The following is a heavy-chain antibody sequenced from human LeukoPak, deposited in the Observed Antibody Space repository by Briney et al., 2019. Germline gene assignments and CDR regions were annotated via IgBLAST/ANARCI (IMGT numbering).Heavy chain of an antibody. Sequence: GGSLRLSCAASGFSFSNYAMVWVRQAPGKGLEWVSAISGRTGGTYYADSVKGRFTISRDNSKSTLYLQMDSLRAEDTAVYYCAKCGNSGCHLIDYWGQGTLVTVSS. V-gene: IGHV3-23*01. CDR2: ISGRTGGT. CDR3: AKCGNSGCHLIDY. D-gene: IGHD5-12*01. J-gene: IGHJ4*02. CDR1: GFSFSNYA.